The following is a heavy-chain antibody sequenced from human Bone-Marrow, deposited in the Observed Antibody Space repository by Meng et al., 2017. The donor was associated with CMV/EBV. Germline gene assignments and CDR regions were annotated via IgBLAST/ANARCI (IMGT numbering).Heavy chain of an antibody. CDR1: GFTFSNYN. Sequence: GESLKISCAASGFTFSNYNMGWVRQAPGKGLEWVSSISSSSSYIYFADSVKGRFTISRDDSRNTVYLQLSSLATEDTAVYYCASYTWFGDYYHFDNWGQGTLVTVSS. D-gene: IGHD2-2*02. CDR2: ISSSSSYI. CDR3: ASYTWFGDYYHFDN. J-gene: IGHJ4*02. V-gene: IGHV3-21*03.